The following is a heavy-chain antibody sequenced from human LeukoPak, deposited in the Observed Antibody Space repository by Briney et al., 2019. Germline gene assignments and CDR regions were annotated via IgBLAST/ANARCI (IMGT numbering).Heavy chain of an antibody. CDR2: INPNSGGT. D-gene: IGHD2-2*01. J-gene: IGHJ6*02. CDR3: AISIPAAMQEPYYYYGMDV. Sequence: ASVNVSCKASGYTFTGYYMHWVRQAPGQGLEWMGWINPNSGGTNYAQKFQGWVTMTRDTSISTAYMELSRLRSDDTAVYYCAISIPAAMQEPYYYYGMDVWGQGTTVTVSS. CDR1: GYTFTGYY. V-gene: IGHV1-2*04.